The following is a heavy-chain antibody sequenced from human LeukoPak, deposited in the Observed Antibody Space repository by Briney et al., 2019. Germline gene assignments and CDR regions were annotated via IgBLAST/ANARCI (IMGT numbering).Heavy chain of an antibody. J-gene: IGHJ4*02. CDR1: GGSISRGGYS. V-gene: IGHV4-30-2*01. Sequence: SETLSLTCVVSGGSISRGGYSWSWLRQPPGNGLEWIGYIFHSGSAYYHPSLRSRASMSVDTSKNQFSLNLTSVAAADTAVYYCARRYGDYSDFWGQGTLVTVCS. D-gene: IGHD4-17*01. CDR3: ARRYGDYSDF. CDR2: IFHSGSA.